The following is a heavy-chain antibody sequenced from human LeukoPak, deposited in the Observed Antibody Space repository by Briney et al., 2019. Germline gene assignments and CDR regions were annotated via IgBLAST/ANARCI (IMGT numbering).Heavy chain of an antibody. CDR3: ARAAHYDVLTGYSKPSPFDY. CDR1: GGSFSGYY. CDR2: INHSGST. D-gene: IGHD3-9*01. J-gene: IGHJ4*02. Sequence: SETLSLTCAVYGGSFSGYYWSWIRQPPGKGLEWIGEINHSGSTNYNPSLKSRVTISIDTSKNQFSLKLNSMTAADTAVYYCARAAHYDVLTGYSKPSPFDYWGQGTLVTVSS. V-gene: IGHV4-34*01.